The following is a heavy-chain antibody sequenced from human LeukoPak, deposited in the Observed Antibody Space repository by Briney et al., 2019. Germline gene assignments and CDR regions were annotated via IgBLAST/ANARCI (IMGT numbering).Heavy chain of an antibody. D-gene: IGHD3-10*01. V-gene: IGHV1-18*01. CDR3: AREGVLWFGELLGPYYFDY. CDR1: GYTFTSYG. CDR2: ISAYNGNT. J-gene: IGHJ4*02. Sequence: ASVKVSCKASGYTFTSYGISWVRQAPGQGPEWMGWISAYNGNTNYAQKLQGRVTMTTDTSTSTAYMELRSLRSDDTAVYYCAREGVLWFGELLGPYYFDYWGQGTLVTVSS.